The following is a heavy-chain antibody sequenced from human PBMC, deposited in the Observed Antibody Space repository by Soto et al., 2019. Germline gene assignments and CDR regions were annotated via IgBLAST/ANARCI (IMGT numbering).Heavy chain of an antibody. CDR3: ARGATQYYDVSIGYLTHFDD. V-gene: IGHV1-69*13. CDR1: GGTFSSYA. Sequence: GASVKVSCKASGGTFSSYAISWVRQAPGQGLEWMGGIIPIFGTANYAQKFQGRVTITADESTSTAYMELSSLRSEDTAVYYCARGATQYYDVSIGYLTHFDDWGQGTLVTVSS. J-gene: IGHJ4*02. CDR2: IIPIFGTA. D-gene: IGHD3-22*01.